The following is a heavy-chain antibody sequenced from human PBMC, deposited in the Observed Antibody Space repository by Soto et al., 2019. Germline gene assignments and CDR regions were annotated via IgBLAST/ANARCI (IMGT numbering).Heavy chain of an antibody. V-gene: IGHV1-69*01. J-gene: IGHJ5*02. CDR1: GGTFSSYA. CDR2: SIPIYGTA. D-gene: IGHD5-18*01. Sequence: QVQLVQSGAEVKKPGSSVKVSCKASGGTFSSYAISWVRQAPGQGLEWMGVSIPIYGTANYAQQFQGRVTITADESTSTAYMELSSLRSEDTAVYYCARGRGYSYGYVVLDHNWFDPWGQGTLVTVSS. CDR3: ARGRGYSYGYVVLDHNWFDP.